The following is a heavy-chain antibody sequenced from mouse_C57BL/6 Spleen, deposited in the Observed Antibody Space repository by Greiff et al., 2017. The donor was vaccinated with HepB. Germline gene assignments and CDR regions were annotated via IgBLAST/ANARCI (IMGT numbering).Heavy chain of an antibody. CDR1: GFTFSDYY. D-gene: IGHD1-1*01. V-gene: IGHV5-16*01. Sequence: EVKVVESEGGLVQPGSSMKLSCTASGFTFSDYYMAWVRQVPEKGLEWVANINYDGSSTYYLDSLKSRFIISRDNAKNILYLQMSSLKSEDTATYYCARGVDYGSSYWYFDVWGTGTTVTVSS. CDR3: ARGVDYGSSYWYFDV. J-gene: IGHJ1*03. CDR2: INYDGSST.